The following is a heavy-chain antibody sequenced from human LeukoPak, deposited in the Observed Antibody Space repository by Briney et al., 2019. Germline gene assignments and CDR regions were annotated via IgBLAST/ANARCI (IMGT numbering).Heavy chain of an antibody. CDR2: IYYSGYT. J-gene: IGHJ6*03. V-gene: IGHV4-59*12. Sequence: PSETLSLTCTVSGGSISSYYWSWIRQPPGKGLEWIGYIYYSGYTNYNPSLKSRVTMSVDTSKNHFSLKLTSVTAADTAIYYCAREGYCAGGSCYSPYYHYYYMDVWGRGTTVTISS. CDR3: AREGYCAGGSCYSPYYHYYYMDV. CDR1: GGSISSYY. D-gene: IGHD2-15*01.